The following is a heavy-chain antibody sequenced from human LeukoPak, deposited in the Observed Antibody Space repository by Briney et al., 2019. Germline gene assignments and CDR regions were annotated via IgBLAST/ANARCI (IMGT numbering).Heavy chain of an antibody. J-gene: IGHJ4*02. Sequence: PGGSLRLSCPASGFTFSSYWMNWVRQAPGKGLEWVANMNQDGSEKYYVDSVKGRFTISRDNAKNSLYLQMNSLRAEDTAVYYCARGTNYFDYWGQGTLVTVSS. V-gene: IGHV3-7*04. CDR1: GFTFSSYW. CDR2: MNQDGSEK. CDR3: ARGTNYFDY.